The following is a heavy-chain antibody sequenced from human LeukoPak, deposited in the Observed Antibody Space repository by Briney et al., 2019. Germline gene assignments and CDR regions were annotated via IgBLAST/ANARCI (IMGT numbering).Heavy chain of an antibody. CDR2: FYYSGST. CDR3: ARLTLVVVPAAYFDY. V-gene: IGHV4-39*01. Sequence: SETLSLTCTVSGGSISSRPYCWGWIRQPPGKGLEWLGSFYYSGSTYYKPSLKSRVTISVDTSKNQISLKLSSVTAADTAVYYCARLTLVVVPAAYFDYWGQGTLVTVSS. J-gene: IGHJ4*02. D-gene: IGHD2-2*01. CDR1: GGSISSRPYC.